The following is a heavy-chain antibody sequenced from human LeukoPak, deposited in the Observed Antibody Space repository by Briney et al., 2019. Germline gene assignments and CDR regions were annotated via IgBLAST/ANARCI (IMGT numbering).Heavy chain of an antibody. D-gene: IGHD3-9*01. CDR3: ARGSTYYDILTGYQERAYFDY. Sequence: ALVKVSCKASGYTFTGYYMHWVRQAPGQGLEWMGRINPNSGGTNYAQKFQGRVTMTRDTSISTAYMELGRLRSDDTAVYYCARGSTYYDILTGYQERAYFDYWGQGTLVTVSS. CDR1: GYTFTGYY. V-gene: IGHV1-2*06. CDR2: INPNSGGT. J-gene: IGHJ4*02.